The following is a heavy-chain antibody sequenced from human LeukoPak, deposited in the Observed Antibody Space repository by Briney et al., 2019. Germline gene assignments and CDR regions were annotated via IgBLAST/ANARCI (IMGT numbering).Heavy chain of an antibody. D-gene: IGHD3-22*01. V-gene: IGHV4-59*12. CDR2: IYYSGST. J-gene: IGHJ4*02. CDR1: GGSISSYY. Sequence: SETLSLTCTVSGGSISSYYWSWIRQPPGKGLEWIGYIYYSGSTNYNPSLKSRVTISVDTSKNQFSLKLSSVTAADTAVYYCARDLSGYSLQYFDYWGQGTLVTVSS. CDR3: ARDLSGYSLQYFDY.